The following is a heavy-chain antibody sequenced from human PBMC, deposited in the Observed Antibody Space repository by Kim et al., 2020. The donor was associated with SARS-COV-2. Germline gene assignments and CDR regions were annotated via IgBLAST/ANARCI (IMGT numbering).Heavy chain of an antibody. Sequence: SLKSRVTISVDTSKNQFSLKLSSVTAADTAVYYCARALYDYVWGSYRYDYWGQGTLVTVSS. V-gene: IGHV4-59*01. D-gene: IGHD3-16*02. J-gene: IGHJ4*02. CDR3: ARALYDYVWGSYRYDY.